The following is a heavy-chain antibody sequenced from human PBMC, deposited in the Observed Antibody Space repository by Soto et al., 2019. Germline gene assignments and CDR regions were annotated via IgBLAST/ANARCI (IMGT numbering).Heavy chain of an antibody. CDR1: GFTFSSYG. CDR2: VSYDGNNK. CDR3: AKDLGQLLGLDYGMDV. V-gene: IGHV3-30*18. Sequence: QLQLVESGGGVVQPGTSLRLSCAPSGFTFSSYGRYWVRQAPGKGLEWVAVVSYDGNNKYYAGSVKGRFTSSRDNANNALYLEMSGLRADDTAVYYCAKDLGQLLGLDYGMDVWGQGTTVTVSS. D-gene: IGHD6-13*01. J-gene: IGHJ6*02.